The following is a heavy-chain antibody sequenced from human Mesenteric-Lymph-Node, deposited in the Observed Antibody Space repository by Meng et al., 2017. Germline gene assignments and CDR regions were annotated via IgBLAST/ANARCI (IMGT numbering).Heavy chain of an antibody. CDR2: INPNSGGT. D-gene: IGHD6-13*01. Sequence: QVHWVHLVANWNEPWPSGKASCKTSGNTCTGYYMHWVRQAPGQGLEWMGRINPNSGGTNYAQKFQGRVTMTRDTSISTAYMELSRLRSDDTAMYYCAKDGDSSNWYDIEHWGQGTLVTVSS. V-gene: IGHV1-2*06. CDR1: GNTCTGYY. CDR3: AKDGDSSNWYDIEH. J-gene: IGHJ4*02.